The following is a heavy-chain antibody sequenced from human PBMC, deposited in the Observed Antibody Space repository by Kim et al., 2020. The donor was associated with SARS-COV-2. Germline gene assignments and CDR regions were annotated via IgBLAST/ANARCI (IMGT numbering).Heavy chain of an antibody. V-gene: IGHV4-39*01. Sequence: SETLSLTCTVSGGSISSSSYYWGWIRQPPGKGLEWIGSIYYSGSTYYNPSLKSRVTISVDTSKNQFSLKLSSVTAADTAVYYCARQEGVVVPAAALPGWFDPWGQGTLVTVSS. CDR2: IYYSGST. J-gene: IGHJ5*02. CDR3: ARQEGVVVPAAALPGWFDP. D-gene: IGHD2-2*01. CDR1: GGSISSSSYY.